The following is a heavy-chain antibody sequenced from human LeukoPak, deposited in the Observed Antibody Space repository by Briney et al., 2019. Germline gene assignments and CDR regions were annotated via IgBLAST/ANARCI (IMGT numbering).Heavy chain of an antibody. CDR3: ARRSVGYKPGVYYYGMDV. Sequence: GASVKVSCKASGYTFTGYYMHWVRQAPGQGLEWMGWINPNSGGTNYAQKFQGRVTMTRDTSISTAYMELSSLKASDTAMYYCARRSVGYKPGVYYYGMDVWGQGTTVTVSS. D-gene: IGHD2-2*02. V-gene: IGHV1-2*02. CDR2: INPNSGGT. J-gene: IGHJ6*02. CDR1: GYTFTGYY.